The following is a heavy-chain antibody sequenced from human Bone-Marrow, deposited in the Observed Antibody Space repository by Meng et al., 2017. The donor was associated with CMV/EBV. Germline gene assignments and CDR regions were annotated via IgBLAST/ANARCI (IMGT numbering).Heavy chain of an antibody. CDR2: IYYSGST. V-gene: IGHV4-59*01. Sequence: SETLSLTCTVSGGSISSYYWSWIRQPPGKGLEWIGYIYYSGSTNYNPSLKSRVTISVDTSKNQFSLKLSSVTAADTAVYYCARDLAVAGMDGMDVWGQGTTVTVSS. CDR1: GGSISSYY. J-gene: IGHJ6*02. D-gene: IGHD6-19*01. CDR3: ARDLAVAGMDGMDV.